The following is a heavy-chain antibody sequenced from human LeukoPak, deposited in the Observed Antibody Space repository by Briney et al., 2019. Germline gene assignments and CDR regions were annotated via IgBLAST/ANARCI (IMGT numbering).Heavy chain of an antibody. CDR3: ARLDYGDQSAPVVINAFDI. Sequence: ASVKVSCKASGGTFSSYAISWVRQAPGPGLEWMGGIIPIFGTANYAQKFQGRVTITADESTSTAYMELSSLRSEDTAVYYCARLDYGDQSAPVVINAFDIWGQGTMVTVSS. CDR2: IIPIFGTA. D-gene: IGHD4-17*01. CDR1: GGTFSSYA. J-gene: IGHJ3*02. V-gene: IGHV1-69*13.